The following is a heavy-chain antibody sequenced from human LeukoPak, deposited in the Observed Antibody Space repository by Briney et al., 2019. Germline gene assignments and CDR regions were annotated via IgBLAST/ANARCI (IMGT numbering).Heavy chain of an antibody. CDR2: ISSSSSYI. Sequence: GGSLRLSCAASGLTFSSYSMNWVRQAPGKGLEWVSSISSSSSYIYYADLVKGRFTISRDNAKNSLYLQMNSLRAEDTAVYYCARVPAAMSYSYGYGAFDIWGQGTMVTVSS. CDR3: ARVPAAMSYSYGYGAFDI. D-gene: IGHD5-18*01. V-gene: IGHV3-21*01. CDR1: GLTFSSYS. J-gene: IGHJ3*02.